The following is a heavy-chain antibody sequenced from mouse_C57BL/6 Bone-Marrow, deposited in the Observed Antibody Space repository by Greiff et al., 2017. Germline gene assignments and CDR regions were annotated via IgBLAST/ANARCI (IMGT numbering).Heavy chain of an antibody. CDR2: IGPGSGST. Sequence: QVQLQQSGAELVKPGASVKISCKASGYTFTDYYINWVKQRPGQGLEWIGKIGPGSGSTYYNEKFKGKATLTADKSSSTAYMQLSSLTAEDSAVYFCAKSTEGYAEAWFAYWGQGTLVTVSA. CDR1: GYTFTDYY. V-gene: IGHV1-77*01. J-gene: IGHJ3*01. D-gene: IGHD2-3*01. CDR3: AKSTEGYAEAWFAY.